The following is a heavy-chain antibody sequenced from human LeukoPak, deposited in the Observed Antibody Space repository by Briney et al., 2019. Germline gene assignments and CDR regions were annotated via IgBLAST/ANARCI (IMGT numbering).Heavy chain of an antibody. Sequence: SETLSLTCAVYGGSFSGYYWSWIRQPPGKGLEWIGEINHSGSTNYNPSLKSRVTISVDTSKNQFSLKLSCVTAADTAVYYCARTRLRYFDWATRIFDYWGQGTLVTVSS. CDR2: INHSGST. V-gene: IGHV4-34*01. J-gene: IGHJ4*02. CDR3: ARTRLRYFDWATRIFDY. D-gene: IGHD3-9*01. CDR1: GGSFSGYY.